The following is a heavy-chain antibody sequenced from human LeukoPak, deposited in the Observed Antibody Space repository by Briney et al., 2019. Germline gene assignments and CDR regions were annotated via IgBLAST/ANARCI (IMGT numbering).Heavy chain of an antibody. CDR3: AIDEPNYAPYDFDY. V-gene: IGHV3-15*01. Sequence: PGGSLRLSCAASRFTFSNAWMNWVRQAPGKGLEWVGRIKSKADGETTDYAAPVKGRFTISRDDSNNMVYLQTNSLKIEDTAVYYCAIDEPNYAPYDFDYWGQGTLVTVSS. D-gene: IGHD4/OR15-4a*01. CDR2: IKSKADGETT. CDR1: RFTFSNAW. J-gene: IGHJ4*02.